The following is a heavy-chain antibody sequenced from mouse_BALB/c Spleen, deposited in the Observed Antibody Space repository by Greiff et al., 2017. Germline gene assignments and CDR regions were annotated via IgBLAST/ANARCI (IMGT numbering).Heavy chain of an antibody. CDR3: ASGVTTANYYAMDY. D-gene: IGHD1-2*01. Sequence: VQGVESGPGLVAPSQSLSITCTVSGFSLTSYGVHWVRQPPGKGLEWLGVIWAGGSTNYNSALMSRLSISKDNSKSQVFLKMNSLQTDDTAMYYCASGVTTANYYAMDYWGQGTSVTVSS. V-gene: IGHV2-9*02. CDR1: GFSLTSYG. J-gene: IGHJ4*01. CDR2: IWAGGST.